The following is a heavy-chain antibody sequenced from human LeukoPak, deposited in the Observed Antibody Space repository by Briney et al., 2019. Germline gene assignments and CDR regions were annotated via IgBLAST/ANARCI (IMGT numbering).Heavy chain of an antibody. V-gene: IGHV1-18*04. CDR1: GYTFTSYY. D-gene: IGHD3-9*01. CDR3: ARVAVDFDLPPLGFPYYFDY. J-gene: IGHJ4*02. Sequence: ASVKVSCKASGYTFTSYYMHWVRQAPGQGLEWMGWISAYNGNTNYAQKLQGRVTMTTDTSTSTAYMELRSLRSDDTAVYYCARVAVDFDLPPLGFPYYFDYWGQGTLVTVSS. CDR2: ISAYNGNT.